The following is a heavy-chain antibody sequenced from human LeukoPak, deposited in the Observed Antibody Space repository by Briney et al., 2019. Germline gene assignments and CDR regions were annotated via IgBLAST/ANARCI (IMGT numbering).Heavy chain of an antibody. Sequence: GGSLRLSCAASGFTFSSYAMSWVRQAPGKGLEWVAAISTSGDSTYHADSVKGRFTISRDNSKNTLFLQMDSLRAEDAALYYCARRLLVTKGFDYWGQGTLVTVSS. CDR1: GFTFSSYA. CDR2: ISTSGDST. D-gene: IGHD2-8*02. V-gene: IGHV3-23*01. J-gene: IGHJ4*02. CDR3: ARRLLVTKGFDY.